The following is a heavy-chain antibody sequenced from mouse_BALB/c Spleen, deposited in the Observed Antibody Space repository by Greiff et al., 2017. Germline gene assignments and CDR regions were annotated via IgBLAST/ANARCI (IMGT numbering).Heavy chain of an antibody. D-gene: IGHD2-10*01. Sequence: QVQLKESGPGLVAPSQSLSITCTVSGFSLTSYGVHWVRQPPGKGLEWLGVIWAGGSTNYNSALMYRLSISKDNSKSQVFLKMNSLQTDDTAMYYGARAYYGNYGDYAMDYWGQGTSVTVSS. V-gene: IGHV2-9*02. CDR1: GFSLTSYG. CDR2: IWAGGST. J-gene: IGHJ4*01. CDR3: ARAYYGNYGDYAMDY.